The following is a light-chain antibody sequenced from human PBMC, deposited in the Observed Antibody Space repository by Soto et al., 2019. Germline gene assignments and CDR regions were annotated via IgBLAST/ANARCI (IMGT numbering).Light chain of an antibody. CDR2: EVS. V-gene: IGLV2-14*01. CDR3: SSYTVSSTRV. J-gene: IGLJ3*02. CDR1: SSDVGGYNY. Sequence: QSALTQPPSASGSPGQSVTISCTGTSSDVGGYNYVSWFQQHPGKAPKLMIYEVSNRPSGVSNRFSGSKSGNTASLTISGLQAEDEADYYCSSYTVSSTRVFGGGTQLTVL.